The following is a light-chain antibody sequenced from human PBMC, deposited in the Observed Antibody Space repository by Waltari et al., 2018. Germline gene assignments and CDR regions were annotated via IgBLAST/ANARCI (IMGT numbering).Light chain of an antibody. CDR3: SSYTSSNTYV. CDR2: DVT. V-gene: IGLV2-14*03. J-gene: IGLJ1*01. Sequence: QSALTQPASVSGSPGQSITISCTGTSSDVGGYNFVSWYQQHQGKAPKLMIYDVTNRPSGVSNRCSGSKSGNTASLTISGLQAEDEADYYCSSYTSSNTYVFGSGTEVTVI. CDR1: SSDVGGYNF.